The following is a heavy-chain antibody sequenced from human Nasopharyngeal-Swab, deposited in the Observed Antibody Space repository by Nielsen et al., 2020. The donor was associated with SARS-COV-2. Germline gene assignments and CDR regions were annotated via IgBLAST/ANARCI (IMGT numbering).Heavy chain of an antibody. CDR3: ARLVGYYSSASCYTGWFDP. Sequence: VRQMPGQGLEWMGIIYLGDSDTRYSPSFQGQVTISADKSISTAYLQWSSLKASETAMYYLARLVGYYSSASCYTGWFDPWGQGTLVTVSS. V-gene: IGHV5-51*01. CDR2: IYLGDSDT. D-gene: IGHD2-2*02. J-gene: IGHJ5*02.